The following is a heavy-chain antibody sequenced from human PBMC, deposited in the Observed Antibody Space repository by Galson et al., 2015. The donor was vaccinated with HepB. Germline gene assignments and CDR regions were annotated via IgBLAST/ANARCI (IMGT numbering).Heavy chain of an antibody. CDR3: ARGRSGYYFDY. CDR2: IYSGSDT. J-gene: IGHJ4*02. Sequence: LEWVSVIYSGSDTYYADSVKGRFTITRDNSKNTLYLQMNSLRADDTAVYYCARGRSGYYFDYWGQGIVVTVSS. V-gene: IGHV3-53*01.